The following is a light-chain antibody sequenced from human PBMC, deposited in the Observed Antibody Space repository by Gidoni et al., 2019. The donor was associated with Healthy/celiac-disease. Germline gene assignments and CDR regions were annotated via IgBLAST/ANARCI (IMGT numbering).Light chain of an antibody. CDR1: QSISSW. Sequence: DIQMTQSPSTLSASVGDRVTITCRASQSISSWLAWYQQKPGKAPKLLIYKASSLESGVPSRFSGSGSGTEFTLTISRLQPDDFATYYCHQYTIYSPETFGPGTKVEIK. CDR2: KAS. V-gene: IGKV1-5*03. J-gene: IGKJ1*01. CDR3: HQYTIYSPET.